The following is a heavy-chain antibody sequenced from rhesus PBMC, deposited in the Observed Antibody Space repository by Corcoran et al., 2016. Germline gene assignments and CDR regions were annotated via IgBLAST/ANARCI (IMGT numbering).Heavy chain of an antibody. V-gene: IGHV4S10*01. CDR3: ARVYGSSYLGSFDY. J-gene: IGHJ4*01. D-gene: IGHD4-29*01. Sequence: QVQLQESGPGVVKPSETLSLTCAVSGGSISDSYRWSWIRQPPGKGLEWIGYIYGSSTSTNYNPSLKSRVTISKDTSKHQFSLKLSSVTAADTAVYYCARVYGSSYLGSFDYWGQGVLVTVSS. CDR2: IYGSSTST. CDR1: GGSISDSYR.